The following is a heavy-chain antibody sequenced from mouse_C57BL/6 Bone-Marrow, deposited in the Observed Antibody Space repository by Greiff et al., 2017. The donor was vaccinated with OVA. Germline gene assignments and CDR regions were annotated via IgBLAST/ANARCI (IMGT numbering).Heavy chain of an antibody. CDR3: ARDLGDYYAMDY. CDR2: ISDGGSYT. D-gene: IGHD3-1*01. J-gene: IGHJ4*01. CDR1: GFTFSSYA. V-gene: IGHV5-4*01. Sequence: DVMLVESGGGLVKPGGSLKLSCAASGFTFSSYAMSWVRQTPEKRLEWVATISDGGSYTYYPDNVKGRFTISRDNAKNNLYLQMSHLKSEDTAMYYCARDLGDYYAMDYWGQGTSVTVSS.